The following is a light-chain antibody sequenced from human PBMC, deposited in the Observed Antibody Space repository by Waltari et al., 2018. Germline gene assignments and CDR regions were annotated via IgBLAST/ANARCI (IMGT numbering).Light chain of an antibody. J-gene: IGLJ2*01. V-gene: IGLV1-40*01. CDR1: LPTLGAGYD. CDR2: GNI. CDR3: QSYDSGLSRVV. Sequence: QSGLTQPPSLSGAPGQRVTIPCTGPLPTLGAGYDVSWYQRLPGKAPQLLIYGNINRPSGVPDRFSGSKSGTSASLAITGLQPEDEADYYCQSYDSGLSRVVFGGGTKMTVL.